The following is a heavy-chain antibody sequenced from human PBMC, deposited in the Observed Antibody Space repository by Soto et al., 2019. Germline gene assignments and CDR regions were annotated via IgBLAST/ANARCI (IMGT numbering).Heavy chain of an antibody. D-gene: IGHD2-15*01. V-gene: IGHV3-23*01. CDR3: AKDRLAGSFDY. CDR2: ISATGGST. Sequence: PGGSLRLSCAASGFTFNNYAMNWVRQAPGKGLEWVATISATGGSTYYADSAKGRFTISRDNSKNTLYLQMNGLRVEDTAVYYCAKDRLAGSFDYWGQGTQVTVSS. J-gene: IGHJ4*02. CDR1: GFTFNNYA.